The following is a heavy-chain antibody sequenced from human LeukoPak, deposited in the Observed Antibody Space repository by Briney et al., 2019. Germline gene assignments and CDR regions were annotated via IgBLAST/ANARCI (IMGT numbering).Heavy chain of an antibody. V-gene: IGHV3-48*02. CDR3: ARTIVVVPAAPVNPFDY. CDR2: ISSSSSTI. Sequence: PGGSLRLSCAASGFTFSSYSMNWVRQAPGKGLEWVSYISSSSSTIYYADSAKGRFTISRDNAKNSLYLQVNSLRDEDTAVYYCARTIVVVPAAPVNPFDYWGQGTLVTVSS. J-gene: IGHJ4*02. D-gene: IGHD2-2*01. CDR1: GFTFSSYS.